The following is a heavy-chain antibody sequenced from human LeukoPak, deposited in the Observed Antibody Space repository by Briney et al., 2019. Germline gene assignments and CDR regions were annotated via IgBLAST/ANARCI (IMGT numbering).Heavy chain of an antibody. D-gene: IGHD3-9*01. V-gene: IGHV1-2*02. CDR1: GYTFTSYY. CDR2: INPNSGGT. J-gene: IGHJ5*02. Sequence: ASVKVSCKASGYTFTSYYIHWVRQAPGQGLEWMGWINPNSGGTNYAQKFQGRVTMTRDTSISTAYMELSRLRSDDTAVYYCARDYYDILTGPYNWFDPWGQGTLVTVSS. CDR3: ARDYYDILTGPYNWFDP.